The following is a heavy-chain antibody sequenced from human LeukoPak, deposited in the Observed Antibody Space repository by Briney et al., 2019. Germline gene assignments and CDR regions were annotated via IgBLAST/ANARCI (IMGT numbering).Heavy chain of an antibody. D-gene: IGHD4-23*01. CDR2: IRSDGSNK. CDR3: ARRAGGYSHPYDY. J-gene: IGHJ4*02. CDR1: GFTFSSYG. Sequence: GGSLRLSCAASGFTFSSYGMHWVRQAPGTGLEWVAFIRSDGSNKNYADSVKGRFTISRDNSKNTLYLQMNSLRAVDTAVYYCARRAGGYSHPYDYWGQGILVTVSS. V-gene: IGHV3-30*02.